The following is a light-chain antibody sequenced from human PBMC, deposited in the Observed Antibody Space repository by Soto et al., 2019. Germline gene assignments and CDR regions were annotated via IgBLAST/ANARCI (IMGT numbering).Light chain of an antibody. CDR1: QSLLHSNGYSY. CDR2: LGS. Sequence: EIVMTQSPLSLPVTPGEPASISCRSSQSLLHSNGYSYLDWYLQKPGQSPQVLIYLGSNRASGVPDRFSGSGSGTDFTLKISREEAEDVGIYYCMQGLQTPPIFGPGTKVDIK. V-gene: IGKV2-28*01. CDR3: MQGLQTPPI. J-gene: IGKJ3*01.